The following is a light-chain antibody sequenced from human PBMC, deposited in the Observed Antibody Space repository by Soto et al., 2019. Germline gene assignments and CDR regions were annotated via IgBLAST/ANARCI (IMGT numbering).Light chain of an antibody. Sequence: EIVLTQSPATLYLSPGERATLSCRASQSVSSYLAWYQQKPGQAPRLLIYDASTRATGIPARFSGSGSGTDFTLTISSLEAEDFAVYYCQQRSNWLLTFGGGTKVEIK. CDR1: QSVSSY. CDR2: DAS. CDR3: QQRSNWLLT. V-gene: IGKV3-11*01. J-gene: IGKJ4*01.